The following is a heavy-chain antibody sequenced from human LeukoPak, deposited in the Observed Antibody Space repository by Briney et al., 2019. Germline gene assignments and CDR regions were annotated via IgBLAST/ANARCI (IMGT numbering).Heavy chain of an antibody. CDR1: GFTFSDYA. D-gene: IGHD3-22*01. J-gene: IGHJ4*02. Sequence: PGGSLRLSCAASGFTFSDYAMSWVRQAPGKGLEWVSAISGSGGSTYYADSVKGRFTISRDNSKNTLYLQMNSLRAEDTAVYYCAKEYYDSSGYYYPTPFDYWGQGTLVTVSS. CDR2: ISGSGGST. CDR3: AKEYYDSSGYYYPTPFDY. V-gene: IGHV3-23*01.